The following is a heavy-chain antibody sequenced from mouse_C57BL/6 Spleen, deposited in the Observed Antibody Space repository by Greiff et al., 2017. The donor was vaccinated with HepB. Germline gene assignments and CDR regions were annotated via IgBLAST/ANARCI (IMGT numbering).Heavy chain of an antibody. Sequence: VQRQQSGAELVRPGTSVKVSCKASGYAFTNYLIEWVKQRPGQGLEWIGVINPGSGGTNYNEKLKGKATLTADKSSSTAYMQLSSLTSEDSAVYFCSRSDSSGPFAYWGQGTLVTVSA. V-gene: IGHV1-54*01. D-gene: IGHD3-2*02. CDR2: INPGSGGT. J-gene: IGHJ3*01. CDR3: SRSDSSGPFAY. CDR1: GYAFTNYL.